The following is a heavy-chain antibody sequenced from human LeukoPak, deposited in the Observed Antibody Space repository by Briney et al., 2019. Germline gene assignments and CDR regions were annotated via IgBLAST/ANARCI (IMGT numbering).Heavy chain of an antibody. V-gene: IGHV1-2*02. CDR3: ARRSAHSSYFDY. D-gene: IGHD3-3*02. CDR2: INPNSGGA. CDR1: GYTFTGYY. Sequence: ASVKVSCKASGYTFTGYYMHWVRQAPGQGLEWMGWINPNSGGANYAQKFQGRVTMTRDTSISTAYMELSRLRSDDTAVYYCARRSAHSSYFDYWGQGTLVTVSS. J-gene: IGHJ4*02.